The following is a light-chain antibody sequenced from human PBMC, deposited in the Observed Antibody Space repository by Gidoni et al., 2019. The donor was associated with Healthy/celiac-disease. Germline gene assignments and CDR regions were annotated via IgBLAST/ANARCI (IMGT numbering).Light chain of an antibody. J-gene: IGKJ4*01. CDR1: QSVSSSY. Sequence: EIVLTQSPGTLSLSPVERATLSCRASQSVSSSYLAWDQQKHGQAPRLLIYGASSRATGIPDRFSGSGSGTDFTLTISRLEPEDFAVYYCQQYGSSITFGGGTKVEIK. CDR3: QQYGSSIT. V-gene: IGKV3-20*01. CDR2: GAS.